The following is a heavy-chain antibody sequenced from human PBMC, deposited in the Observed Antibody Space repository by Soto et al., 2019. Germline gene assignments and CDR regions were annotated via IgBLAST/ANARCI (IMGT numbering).Heavy chain of an antibody. CDR2: ISYDGSYK. CDR1: GFTFSSYA. J-gene: IGHJ4*02. D-gene: IGHD6-13*01. Sequence: QVQLVESGGGVVQPGRSLRLSCAASGFTFSSYAMHWVRQAPGKGLEWVAIISYDGSYKYYADSVKGRFTISRDNSKNTRYLQMNSLRPEDTAVYYCARSEYSSSHFDYWGQGTLVTVSS. CDR3: ARSEYSSSHFDY. V-gene: IGHV3-30-3*01.